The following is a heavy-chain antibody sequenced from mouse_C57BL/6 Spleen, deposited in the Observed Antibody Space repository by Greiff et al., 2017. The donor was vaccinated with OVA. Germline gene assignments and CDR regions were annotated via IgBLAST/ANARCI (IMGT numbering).Heavy chain of an antibody. Sequence: QVQLQQPGAELVKPGASVKMSCKASGYTFTSYWITWVKQRPGQGLEWIGDIYPGSGSTNYNEKFKSKATLTVDISSSTAYMQLSSLTSEDSAVYYCARYYDYGYFDVWGTGTTVTVSS. CDR2: IYPGSGST. CDR3: ARYYDYGYFDV. V-gene: IGHV1-55*01. CDR1: GYTFTSYW. J-gene: IGHJ1*03. D-gene: IGHD2-4*01.